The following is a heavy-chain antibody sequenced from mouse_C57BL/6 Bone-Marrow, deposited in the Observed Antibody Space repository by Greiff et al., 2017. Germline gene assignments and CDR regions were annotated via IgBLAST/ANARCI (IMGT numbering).Heavy chain of an antibody. Sequence: DVHLVESGGGLVKPGGSLKLSCAASGFTFSSYAMSWVRQTPEKRLEWVATISDGGSYTYYPDNVKGRFTISRDNAKNNLYLQMSHLKSEDTAMYYCARGGDYDFAYWGQGTLVTVSA. CDR3: ARGGDYDFAY. J-gene: IGHJ3*01. CDR2: ISDGGSYT. V-gene: IGHV5-4*01. CDR1: GFTFSSYA. D-gene: IGHD2-4*01.